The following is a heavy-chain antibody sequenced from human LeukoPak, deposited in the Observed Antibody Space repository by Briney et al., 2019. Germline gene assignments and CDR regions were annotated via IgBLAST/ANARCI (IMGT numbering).Heavy chain of an antibody. V-gene: IGHV3-23*01. CDR1: RFRFSTFP. J-gene: IGHJ4*02. CDR3: AKDLGSIAAGPVDY. Sequence: PGGSLRLSCAASRFRFSTFPMGWVRQAPGKGLEWVSGISAGGETTFYADSVRGRLTISRDNSKNTLYLQMNSLRAEDTAVYYCAKDLGSIAAGPVDYWGQGTLVTVSS. D-gene: IGHD6-13*01. CDR2: ISAGGETT.